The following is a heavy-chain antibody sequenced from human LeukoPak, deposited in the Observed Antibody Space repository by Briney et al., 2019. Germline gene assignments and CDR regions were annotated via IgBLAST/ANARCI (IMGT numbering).Heavy chain of an antibody. J-gene: IGHJ4*02. D-gene: IGHD3-10*01. CDR1: GFTFSSYA. CDR2: ISGSGGST. CDR3: ARVQGGGFRTADF. V-gene: IGHV3-23*01. Sequence: GGSLRLSCAASGFTFSSYAMSWVRQAPGKGLEWVSAISGSGGSTYYADSVKGRFTISRDNSRNTVFLQMNSLRGEDTAIYYCARVQGGGFRTADFWGQGTVVTVSS.